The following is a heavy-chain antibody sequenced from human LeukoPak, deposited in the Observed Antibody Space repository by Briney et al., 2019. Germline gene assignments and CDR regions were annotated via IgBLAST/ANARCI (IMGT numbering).Heavy chain of an antibody. CDR1: GGSISSYY. CDR2: IYYSGST. Sequence: PSETLSLTCTVSGGSISSYYWSWIWQPPGKGLEWIGYIYYSGSTNYNPSLKSRVTISVDTSKNQFSLKLSSVTAADTAVYYCARGGRAVAGIGYWGQGTLVTVSS. V-gene: IGHV4-59*01. CDR3: ARGGRAVAGIGY. J-gene: IGHJ4*02. D-gene: IGHD6-19*01.